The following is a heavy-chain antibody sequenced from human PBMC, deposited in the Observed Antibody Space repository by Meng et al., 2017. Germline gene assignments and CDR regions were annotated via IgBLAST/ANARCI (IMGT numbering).Heavy chain of an antibody. CDR3: ATGAAAADH. J-gene: IGHJ4*02. V-gene: IGHV3-15*04. D-gene: IGHD6-13*01. Sequence: VELVGVGGGLVKPGGSLRLSCVASGLRFTDAWMSWVRQAPGKGLEWVGRIERKSDGGTIYYAAPVKGRFTISRDDSKNTLYLQMDSLINEDTAVYFCATGAAAADHWGQGTLVTVSS. CDR2: IERKSDGGTI. CDR1: GLRFTDAW.